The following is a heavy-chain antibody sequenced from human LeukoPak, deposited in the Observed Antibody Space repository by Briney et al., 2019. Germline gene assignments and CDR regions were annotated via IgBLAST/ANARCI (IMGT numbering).Heavy chain of an antibody. V-gene: IGHV1-46*01. CDR3: ASSPKWEVLLDS. CDR2: INPSGGST. CDR1: GYTFTSYY. Sequence: ASVKVSCKASGYTFTSYYMHWVRQAPGQGLEWMGIINPSGGSTSYAQKFQGRVTMTRDTSTSTVYMELSSLRSEDTAVYYCASSPKWEVLLDSWGQGTLVTVSS. D-gene: IGHD1-26*01. J-gene: IGHJ4*02.